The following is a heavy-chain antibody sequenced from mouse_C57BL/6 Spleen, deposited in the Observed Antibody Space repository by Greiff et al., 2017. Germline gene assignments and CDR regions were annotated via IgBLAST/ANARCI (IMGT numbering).Heavy chain of an antibody. CDR2: IYPGDGDT. CDR1: GYAFSSSW. Sequence: LQESGPELVKPGASVKISCKASGYAFSSSWMNWVKQRPGKGLEWIGRIYPGDGDTNYNRKFKGKATLTADKSSSTAYMQLSSLTSEDSAVYFCANHYYGSGIDYWGQGTTLTVSS. D-gene: IGHD1-1*01. CDR3: ANHYYGSGIDY. J-gene: IGHJ2*01. V-gene: IGHV1-82*01.